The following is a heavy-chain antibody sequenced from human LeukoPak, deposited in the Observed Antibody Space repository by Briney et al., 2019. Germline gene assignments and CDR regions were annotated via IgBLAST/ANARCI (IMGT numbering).Heavy chain of an antibody. CDR3: ARRYDFWSGYYTFFDY. J-gene: IGHJ4*02. V-gene: IGHV4-39*01. D-gene: IGHD3-3*01. CDR2: IYYSGST. Sequence: SETLSPTCTVSGGSISSSSYYWGWIRQPPGKGLEWIGSIYYSGSTYYNPSLKSRVTISVDTSKNQFSLKLSSVTAADTAVYYCARRYDFWSGYYTFFDYWGQGTLVTVSS. CDR1: GGSISSSSYY.